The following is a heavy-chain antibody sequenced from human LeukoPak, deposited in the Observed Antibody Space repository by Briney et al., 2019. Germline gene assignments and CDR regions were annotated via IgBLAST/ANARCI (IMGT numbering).Heavy chain of an antibody. CDR3: AKAPVTTCRGAFCYPFDY. Sequence: PGGTLRLSCAASGFTFSNSDMSWVRQAPGKGLEWVSAISDTGNTYHADSVKGRFTISRDSSKNTLFLQMNRLRPEDAAVYYCAKAPVTTCRGAFCYPFDYWGLGTLVTVSS. J-gene: IGHJ4*02. CDR1: GFTFSNSD. D-gene: IGHD2-15*01. V-gene: IGHV3-23*01. CDR2: ISDTGNT.